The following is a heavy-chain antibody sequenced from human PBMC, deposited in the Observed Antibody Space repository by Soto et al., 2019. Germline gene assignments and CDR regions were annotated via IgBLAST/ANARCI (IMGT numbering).Heavy chain of an antibody. D-gene: IGHD3-10*02. Sequence: QVQLVQSGAEVKEPGDSVRVSCAASGYTFTAYYIHWVRQAPGQGLEWMGWINPKFGDTTYAQDFQGRGSMTRDMSISTVYMELSSLTSDDTAIYYCARNMDYYYGRGSGNGHGVWGQGTTVTVFS. CDR2: INPKFGDT. V-gene: IGHV1-2*02. J-gene: IGHJ6*02. CDR3: ARNMDYYYGRGSGNGHGV. CDR1: GYTFTAYY.